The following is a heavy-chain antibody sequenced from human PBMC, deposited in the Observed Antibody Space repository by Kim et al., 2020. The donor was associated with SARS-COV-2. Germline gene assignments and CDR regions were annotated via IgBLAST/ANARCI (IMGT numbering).Heavy chain of an antibody. D-gene: IGHD6-13*01. Sequence: GGSLRLSCAASGFTFSSYSMNWVRQAPGKGLEWVSSISSSSSYIYYADSVKGRFTISRDNAKNSLYLQMNSLRAEDTAVYYCARDPTGRIAAAGTEDPPDYWGQGTLVTVSS. J-gene: IGHJ4*02. CDR1: GFTFSSYS. CDR2: ISSSSSYI. V-gene: IGHV3-21*01. CDR3: ARDPTGRIAAAGTEDPPDY.